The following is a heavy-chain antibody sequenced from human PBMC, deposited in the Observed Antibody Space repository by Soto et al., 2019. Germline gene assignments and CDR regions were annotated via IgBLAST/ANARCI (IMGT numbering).Heavy chain of an antibody. D-gene: IGHD1-1*01. CDR2: TSSNEGTK. Sequence: PGGSLRLSCATSGFTFSGHSMHWFRQAPGKGLEWVAVTSSNEGTKFYADSVKGRFTISRDNSKNTLFLHMNSPRLEDTGIYYCAREVVTTQWYFDNWGQGGLVTVSS. V-gene: IGHV3-30-3*01. CDR1: GFTFSGHS. CDR3: AREVVTTQWYFDN. J-gene: IGHJ4*02.